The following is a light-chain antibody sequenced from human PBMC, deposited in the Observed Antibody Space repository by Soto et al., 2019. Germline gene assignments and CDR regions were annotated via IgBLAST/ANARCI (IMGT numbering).Light chain of an antibody. Sequence: EIVLTQSPGTLSLSPGERATLSCRASQRVSSGYLAWYQQKPGQTPRLLIYGASGRATGIPDRFSGSGSGTDFTLTISRLEPEDFAVYHCQQYHTSPVTFGQGTKVDNK. CDR2: GAS. V-gene: IGKV3-20*01. CDR3: QQYHTSPVT. CDR1: QRVSSGY. J-gene: IGKJ1*01.